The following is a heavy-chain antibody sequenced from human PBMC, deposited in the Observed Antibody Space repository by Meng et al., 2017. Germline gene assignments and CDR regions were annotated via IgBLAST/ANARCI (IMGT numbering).Heavy chain of an antibody. Sequence: QVQLVQFGAEVKKTGASVKVSCKASGFTFTGYYIHWVRQAPGQGLEWMGRIQPNSGDTNSAQKFQGRVTMTRDTSISTAYMELSGLKFDDTAVYYCARGLYDISGDFSYWGQGTLVTVSS. CDR3: ARGLYDISGDFSY. CDR1: GFTFTGYY. D-gene: IGHD3-22*01. CDR2: IQPNSGDT. V-gene: IGHV1-2*06. J-gene: IGHJ4*02.